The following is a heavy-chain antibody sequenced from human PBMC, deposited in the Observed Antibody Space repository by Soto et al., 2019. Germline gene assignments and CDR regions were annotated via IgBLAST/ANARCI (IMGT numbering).Heavy chain of an antibody. CDR3: ARDGEGY. V-gene: IGHV3-74*01. CDR2: INTDGSAT. D-gene: IGHD2-21*01. CDR1: GFTFSSYW. Sequence: EVQLVESGGGLVQPGGSLRLSCAASGFTFSSYWMHWVRQVPGKGLVWVSRINTDGSATNYADSVKGRFTVSRDNAKNTQYLQMNSLRVEDTAVYYCARDGEGYWGQGTLVTVSS. J-gene: IGHJ4*02.